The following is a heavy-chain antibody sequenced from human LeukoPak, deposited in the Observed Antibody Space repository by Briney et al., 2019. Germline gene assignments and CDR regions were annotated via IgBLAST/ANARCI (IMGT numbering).Heavy chain of an antibody. CDR1: GGSVSSNSAT. Sequence: SQTLSLTCAISGGSVSSNSATWNWVRQSPSRGLEWLGRTYYRSKWYNDYAPSVRGRMSITPDTSKNHFSLQLDSVTPEDTAVYYCARQQSMVAGLPIDYWGQGTLVTVSS. V-gene: IGHV6-1*01. CDR3: ARQQSMVAGLPIDY. J-gene: IGHJ4*02. CDR2: TYYRSKWYN. D-gene: IGHD6-19*01.